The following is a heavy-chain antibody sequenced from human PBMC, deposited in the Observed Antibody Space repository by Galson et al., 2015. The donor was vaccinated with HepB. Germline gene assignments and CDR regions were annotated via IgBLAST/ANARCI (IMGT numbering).Heavy chain of an antibody. J-gene: IGHJ6*02. CDR1: GYTFTGYY. V-gene: IGHV1-2*02. CDR2: INPNSGGT. CDR3: ARDQGTADFWSGYYHYYYGMDV. Sequence: SVKVSCKASGYTFTGYYMHWVRQAPGQGLEWMGWINPNSGGTNYAQKFQGRVTMTRDTSISTAYMELSRLRSDDTAVYYCARDQGTADFWSGYYHYYYGMDVWGQGTTVTVSS. D-gene: IGHD3-3*01.